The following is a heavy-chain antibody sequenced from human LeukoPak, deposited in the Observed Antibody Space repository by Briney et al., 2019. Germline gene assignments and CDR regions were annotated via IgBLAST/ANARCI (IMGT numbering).Heavy chain of an antibody. D-gene: IGHD6-19*01. V-gene: IGHV1-2*02. CDR2: INPNSGGT. CDR1: RYTVTVYY. Sequence: AAVQVSCMASRYTVTVYYMHWVRQAPGQGLEWLGWINPNSGGTNCAEKFKGRVTMTRGTSISTAYMELSSLRSDDTAVYYCARSLAVAGSYYGMDVWGQGPTVTVSS. J-gene: IGHJ6*02. CDR3: ARSLAVAGSYYGMDV.